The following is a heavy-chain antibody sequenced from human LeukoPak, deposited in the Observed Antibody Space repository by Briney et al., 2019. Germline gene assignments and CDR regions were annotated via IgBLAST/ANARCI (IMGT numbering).Heavy chain of an antibody. V-gene: IGHV3-20*04. D-gene: IGHD4-17*01. J-gene: IGHJ4*02. CDR1: GFTFDDYG. CDR2: INWNGGST. Sequence: TGGSLRLSCAASGFTFDDYGMSWVRQAPGKGLEWVSGINWNGGSTGYADCVKGRFTISRDNAKNSLDLQMNSLRAEDTALYYCARSDGDYSGLFDYWGQGTLVTVSS. CDR3: ARSDGDYSGLFDY.